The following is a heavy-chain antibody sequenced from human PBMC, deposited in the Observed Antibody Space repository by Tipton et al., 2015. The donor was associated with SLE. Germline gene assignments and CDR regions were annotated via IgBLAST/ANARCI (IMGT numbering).Heavy chain of an antibody. D-gene: IGHD5-18*01. Sequence: SLRLSCAASGFTFSSYAMSWVRQAPGKGLGWVSAISSSGTTIYYADSVKGRFTISRDNSKNTLYLQMNSLRAEDTAVYYCAKDDPLWAAMGSTYGMDVWGQGTTVTVSS. V-gene: IGHV3-23*01. CDR3: AKDDPLWAAMGSTYGMDV. CDR2: ISSSGTTI. J-gene: IGHJ6*02. CDR1: GFTFSSYA.